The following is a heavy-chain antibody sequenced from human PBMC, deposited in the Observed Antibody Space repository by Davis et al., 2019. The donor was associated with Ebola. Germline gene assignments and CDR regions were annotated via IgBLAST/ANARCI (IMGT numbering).Heavy chain of an antibody. CDR1: GYTFTSYA. CDR3: ARDRTVVVPAAYAYYGMDV. V-gene: IGHV1-3*01. CDR2: INAGNGNT. D-gene: IGHD2-2*01. J-gene: IGHJ6*02. Sequence: AASVKVSCKASGYTFTSYAMHWVRQAPGQRLEWMGWINAGNGNTKYSQKFQGRVTITRDTSASTAYMELSSLRSEDTAVYYCARDRTVVVPAAYAYYGMDVWGQGTTVTVSS.